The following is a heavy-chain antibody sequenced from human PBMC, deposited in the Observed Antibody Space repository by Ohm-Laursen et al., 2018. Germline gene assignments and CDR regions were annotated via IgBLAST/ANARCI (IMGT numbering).Heavy chain of an antibody. V-gene: IGHV3-23*01. CDR1: GFTFSSYG. Sequence: GSLRLSCAASGFTFSSYGMSWVRQAPGKGPEWVSSISRSGGGTYYADSVKGRFTISRDNSKNTLYLQMNSLRAEDTAVYYCAKSYGSSGYYLAYYFDYWGQGTLVTVSS. CDR2: ISRSGGGT. J-gene: IGHJ4*02. CDR3: AKSYGSSGYYLAYYFDY. D-gene: IGHD3-22*01.